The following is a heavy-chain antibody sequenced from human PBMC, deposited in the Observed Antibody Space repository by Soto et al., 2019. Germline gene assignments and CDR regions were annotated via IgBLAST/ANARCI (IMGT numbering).Heavy chain of an antibody. CDR1: VVTMSYGGYS. V-gene: IGHV4-30-2*06. CDR3: ARAPTGPAPRWGV. J-gene: IGHJ6*02. CDR2: ISHLETT. Sequence: SETLSLTCSVSVVTMSYGGYSLSWIRQSPGKGLEWLGYISHLETTYYNPSLKNRATLSIDTSLNKFSLQLTSVTAADTAVYFCARAPTGPAPRWGVWGHGTTVTVSS. D-gene: IGHD3-16*01.